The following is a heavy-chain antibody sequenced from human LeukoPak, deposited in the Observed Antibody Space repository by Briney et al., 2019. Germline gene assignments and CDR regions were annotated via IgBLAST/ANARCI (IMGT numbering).Heavy chain of an antibody. Sequence: ASVKVSCKASGYTFTGYGMSWVRQAPGQGLEWMGWISAYNGNTNYAQKLQGRVTMTTDTSTSTAYMELRSLRSDDTAVYYCARSLEATTHFDYWGQRTLVTVSS. J-gene: IGHJ4*02. D-gene: IGHD3-3*01. CDR1: GYTFTGYG. V-gene: IGHV1-18*04. CDR2: ISAYNGNT. CDR3: ARSLEATTHFDY.